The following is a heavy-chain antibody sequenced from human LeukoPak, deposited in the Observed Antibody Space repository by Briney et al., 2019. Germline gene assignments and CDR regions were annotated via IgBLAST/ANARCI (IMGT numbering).Heavy chain of an antibody. Sequence: GRSLRLSCAPSGFTFSSYEMNWVRQAPGKGLEWVSYISSSGSTIYYADSVKGRFTISRDNAKNSLYLQMNSLRAEDTAVYYCASGGYSGYDLDYWGQGTLVTVSS. CDR3: ASGGYSGYDLDY. J-gene: IGHJ4*02. CDR1: GFTFSSYE. CDR2: ISSSGSTI. D-gene: IGHD5-12*01. V-gene: IGHV3-48*03.